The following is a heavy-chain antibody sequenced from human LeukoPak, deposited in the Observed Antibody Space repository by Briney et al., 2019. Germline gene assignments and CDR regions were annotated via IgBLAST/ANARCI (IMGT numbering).Heavy chain of an antibody. Sequence: GGSLRLSCAASGFTFSSYSMNWVRQAPGKGLEWVSSISCSSSYIYYADSVKGRFTISRDNAKNSLYLQMNSLRAEDTAVYYSARGAGTTIFGVVRKGHFDYWGQGTLVTVSS. V-gene: IGHV3-21*01. J-gene: IGHJ4*02. CDR2: ISCSSSYI. CDR3: ARGAGTTIFGVVRKGHFDY. D-gene: IGHD3-3*01. CDR1: GFTFSSYS.